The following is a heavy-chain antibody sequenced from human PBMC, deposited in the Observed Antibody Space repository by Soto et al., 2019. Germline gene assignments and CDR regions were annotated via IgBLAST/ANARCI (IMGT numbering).Heavy chain of an antibody. CDR3: ASSLWFGELFQDY. V-gene: IGHV3-21*01. CDR2: ISSSSSYI. CDR1: GFTFSSYS. D-gene: IGHD3-10*01. J-gene: IGHJ4*02. Sequence: PGGSLRLSCAASGFTFSSYSMNWVRQAPGKGLEWVSSISSSSSYIYYADSVKGRFTISRDNAKNSLYLQMNSLRAEDTAVYYCASSLWFGELFQDYWGQGALVTVSS.